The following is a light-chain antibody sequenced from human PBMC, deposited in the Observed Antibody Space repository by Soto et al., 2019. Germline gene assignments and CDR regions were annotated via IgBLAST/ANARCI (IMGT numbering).Light chain of an antibody. CDR2: DAS. V-gene: IGKV1-5*01. Sequence: IQVTQSPSAVSASGGERVTITCRASQNSNTWLAWFRQKPGKAPKLLIYDASSLQSGVPSRFSGSGSGTDFTLTISRLQPADFATYYCQQTYSTPITFGQGTRLEIK. CDR3: QQTYSTPIT. J-gene: IGKJ5*01. CDR1: QNSNTW.